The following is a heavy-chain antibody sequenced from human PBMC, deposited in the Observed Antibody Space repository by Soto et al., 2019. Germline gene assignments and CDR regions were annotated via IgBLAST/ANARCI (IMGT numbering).Heavy chain of an antibody. J-gene: IGHJ4*02. D-gene: IGHD4-4*01. CDR1: GYTFTSYW. Sequence: PGESLKISCKGSGYTFTSYWIAWVRQMPGKGLEWMGLIYPGDSDTRYSPSFQGQVTISADKSMNTAYLQWSSLKASDTAMYYCANRANSHEYFDFWGQGTGVTVSS. V-gene: IGHV5-51*01. CDR3: ANRANSHEYFDF. CDR2: IYPGDSDT.